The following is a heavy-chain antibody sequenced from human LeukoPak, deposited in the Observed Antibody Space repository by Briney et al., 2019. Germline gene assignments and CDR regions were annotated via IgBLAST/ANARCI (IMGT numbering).Heavy chain of an antibody. CDR2: IYYSGST. D-gene: IGHD6-19*01. V-gene: IGHV4-59*08. J-gene: IGHJ4*02. CDR3: ARRGRYSSGWYEGYYFDY. Sequence: SETLSLTCTVSGGSISSYYWSWIRQPPGKGLEWIGYIYYSGSTNYNPSLKSRVTISVDTSKNQFSLKLSSVTAADTAVYYCARRGRYSSGWYEGYYFDYWGQGTLVTVSS. CDR1: GGSISSYY.